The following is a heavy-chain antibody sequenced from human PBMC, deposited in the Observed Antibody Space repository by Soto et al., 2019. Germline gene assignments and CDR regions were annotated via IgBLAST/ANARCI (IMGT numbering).Heavy chain of an antibody. CDR2: IWYDGSYK. CDR1: GFTFSTYG. Sequence: PGGSLRLSCAASGFTFSTYGMHWVRQAPGKGLEWVSVIWYDGSYKFYADSVKGRFTISRNNSKNTLYLQMNSLRAEDTAVYYCARARYYDSSGYYSAFDYWGLGNMVTVSS. D-gene: IGHD3-22*01. V-gene: IGHV3-33*01. CDR3: ARARYYDSSGYYSAFDY. J-gene: IGHJ4*02.